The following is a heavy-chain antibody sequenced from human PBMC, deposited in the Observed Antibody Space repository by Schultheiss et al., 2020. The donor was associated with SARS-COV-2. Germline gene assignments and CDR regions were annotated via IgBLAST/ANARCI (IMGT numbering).Heavy chain of an antibody. V-gene: IGHV4-59*12. CDR1: GGSISSYY. J-gene: IGHJ6*03. Sequence: SETLSLTCTVSGGSISSYYWSWIRQPPGKGLEWIGYIYYSGSTNYNPSLKSRVTISVDTSKNQFSLKLSSVTAADTAVYYCARASVRAALGYYYMDVWGQGTMVTVSS. CDR3: ARASVRAALGYYYMDV. CDR2: IYYSGST. D-gene: IGHD6-25*01.